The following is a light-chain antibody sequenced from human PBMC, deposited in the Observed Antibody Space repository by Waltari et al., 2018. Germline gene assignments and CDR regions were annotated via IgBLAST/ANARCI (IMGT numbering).Light chain of an antibody. CDR1: KGVSASY. J-gene: IGKJ4*01. V-gene: IGKV3-20*01. CDR3: QQYGSSSLT. Sequence: CRATKGVSASYLAWYPQKPGQAPRRLIYGASSRATGIPDRFSGSGSGTDCTLTISRLEPEDFAVYYCQQYGSSSLTFGGGTKVEIK. CDR2: GAS.